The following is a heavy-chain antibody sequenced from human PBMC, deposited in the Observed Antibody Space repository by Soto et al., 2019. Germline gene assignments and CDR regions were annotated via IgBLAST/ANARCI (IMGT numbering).Heavy chain of an antibody. CDR2: TIPELGTS. CDR3: ARTSMTRIDY. Sequence: ASVKVSCKASGGFNNYAVSWVRQAPGQGLEWMGVTIPELGTSNYAQRLQGRVTITVDKATNTAYLNLTTLTSEDTAIYYCARTSMTRIDYWGQGTLVTVSS. J-gene: IGHJ4*02. CDR1: GGFNNYA. V-gene: IGHV1-69*10. D-gene: IGHD4-17*01.